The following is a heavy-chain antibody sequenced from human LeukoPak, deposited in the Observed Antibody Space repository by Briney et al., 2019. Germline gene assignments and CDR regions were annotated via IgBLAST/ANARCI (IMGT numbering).Heavy chain of an antibody. V-gene: IGHV6-1*01. D-gene: IGHD6-13*01. CDR2: TYYRSNWYD. CDR1: GVHVSSNSAT. CDR3: ARDPYGSSWYDS. J-gene: IGHJ5*01. Sequence: SQTLSLTCAISGVHVSSNSATWNWIRQSPSRGLEWLGRTYYRSNWYDTYALSVKGRITINPDTSKNQFSLHLNSVTPDDTAVYYCARDPYGSSWYDSWGQGTLVTVSS.